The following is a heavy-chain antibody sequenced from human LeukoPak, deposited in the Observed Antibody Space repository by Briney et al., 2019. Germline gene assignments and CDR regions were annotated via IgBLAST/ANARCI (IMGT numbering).Heavy chain of an antibody. D-gene: IGHD3-10*01. Sequence: PGGSLRLSCAASGFTFSDYNMNWVRQAPGKGLEWVSYISSSSSTIYYADSVKGRVTISRDNAKNSLYLQMNSLRAEDTAVYYCARGGYYYYYMDVWGKGTTVTVSS. J-gene: IGHJ6*03. CDR2: ISSSSSTI. CDR1: GFTFSDYN. V-gene: IGHV3-48*04. CDR3: ARGGYYYYYMDV.